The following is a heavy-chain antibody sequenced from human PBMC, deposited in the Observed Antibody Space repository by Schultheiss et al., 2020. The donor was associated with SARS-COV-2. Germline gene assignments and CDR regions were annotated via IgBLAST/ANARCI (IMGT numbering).Heavy chain of an antibody. V-gene: IGHV4-39*07. J-gene: IGHJ5*02. D-gene: IGHD3-3*01. Sequence: SETLSLTCAVSGGSISSSSYYWGWIRQPPGKGLEWIGSIYYSGSTNYNPSLKSRVTISVDKSKNQFSLKLSSVTAADTAVYYCARALRITIFTNWFDPWGQGTLVTVSS. CDR1: GGSISSSSYY. CDR3: ARALRITIFTNWFDP. CDR2: IYYSGST.